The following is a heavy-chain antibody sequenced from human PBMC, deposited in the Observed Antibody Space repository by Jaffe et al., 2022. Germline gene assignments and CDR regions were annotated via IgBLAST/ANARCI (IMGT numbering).Heavy chain of an antibody. D-gene: IGHD6-19*01. Sequence: QVQLQESGPGLVKPSETLSLTCAVSGYSISSGYYWGWIRQPPGKGLEWIGSIYHSGTTYYNPSLKSRVTISVDTSKNQFSLKLSSVTAADTAVYYCARELKAVGDYWGQGTLVTVSS. V-gene: IGHV4-38-2*02. CDR2: IYHSGTT. J-gene: IGHJ4*02. CDR1: GYSISSGYY. CDR3: ARELKAVGDY.